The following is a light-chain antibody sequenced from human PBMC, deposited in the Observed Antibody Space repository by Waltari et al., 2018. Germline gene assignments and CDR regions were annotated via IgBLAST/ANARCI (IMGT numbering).Light chain of an antibody. CDR3: QQYANVPLT. CDR1: QDIRKN. V-gene: IGKV1-33*01. CDR2: DAS. Sequence: DIQMTQSPSSLSASVGDRVTITCQASQDIRKNLNWFQQKPGKAPQVLIFDASNSQAPVPSRFSGSGSGTDFAFSISSLQPEDIGTYYCQQYANVPLTFGGGTRVEI. J-gene: IGKJ4*01.